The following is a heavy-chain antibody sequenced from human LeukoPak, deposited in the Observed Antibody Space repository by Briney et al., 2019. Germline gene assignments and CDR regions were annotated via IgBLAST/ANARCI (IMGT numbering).Heavy chain of an antibody. V-gene: IGHV4-4*07. CDR1: GGSISSYY. J-gene: IGHJ3*02. Sequence: PSETLSLTCTVSGGSISSYYWSWIRQPAGKGLEWIGRIYTSGSTNYNPSLKSRVTMSVDTSKNQFSLKLSSVTAADTAVYYCARDRRQYSSSWYVNDAFDIWGQGTMVTVSS. CDR3: ARDRRQYSSSWYVNDAFDI. D-gene: IGHD6-13*01. CDR2: IYTSGST.